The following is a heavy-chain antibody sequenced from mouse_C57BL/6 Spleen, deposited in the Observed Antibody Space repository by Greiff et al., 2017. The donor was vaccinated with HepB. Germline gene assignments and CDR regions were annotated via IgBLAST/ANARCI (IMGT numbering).Heavy chain of an antibody. V-gene: IGHV1-81*01. CDR2: IYPRSGNT. CDR1: GYTFTSYG. CDR3: AYITTVVATRGY. J-gene: IGHJ2*01. Sequence: QQSCKASGYTFTSYGISWVKQRTGQGLEWIGEIYPRSGNTYYNEKFKGKATLTADKSSSTAYMELRSLTSEDSAVYFCAYITTVVATRGYWGQGTTLTVSS. D-gene: IGHD1-1*01.